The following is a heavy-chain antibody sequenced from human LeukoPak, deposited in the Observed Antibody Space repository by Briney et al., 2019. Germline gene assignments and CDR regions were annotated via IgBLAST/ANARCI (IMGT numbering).Heavy chain of an antibody. CDR1: GGSISSSSYY. CDR2: IYYSGST. CDR3: ARIVVVPAASYYYYYYYMDV. D-gene: IGHD2-2*01. J-gene: IGHJ6*03. Sequence: SETLSLTCTVSGGSISSSSYYWGWIRQPPGKGLEWIGSIYYSGSTYYDPSLKSRVTISVDTSKNQFSLKLSSVTAADTAVYYCARIVVVPAASYYYYYYYMDVWGKGTTVTVSS. V-gene: IGHV4-39*07.